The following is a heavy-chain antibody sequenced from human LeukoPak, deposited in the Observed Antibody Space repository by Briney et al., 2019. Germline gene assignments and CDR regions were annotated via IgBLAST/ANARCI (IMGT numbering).Heavy chain of an antibody. CDR1: GYTFTSYD. CDR2: MNPNSGNT. Sequence: ASVKVSCKASGYTFTSYDINWVRQATGRGLEWMGWMNPNSGNTGYAQKFQGRVTMTRNTSISTAYMELSSLRSEDTAVYYCVRRGVRGAKAYYYYMDVWGKGTTVTVSS. J-gene: IGHJ6*03. CDR3: VRRGVRGAKAYYYYMDV. V-gene: IGHV1-8*01. D-gene: IGHD3-10*01.